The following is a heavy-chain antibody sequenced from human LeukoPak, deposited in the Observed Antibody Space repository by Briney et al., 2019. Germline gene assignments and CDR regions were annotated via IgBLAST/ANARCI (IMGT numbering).Heavy chain of an antibody. D-gene: IGHD6-13*01. Sequence: SQTLSLTCAISGDXVSSNSAAWNWIRQSPSRGLEWLGSTYYRSKWYNDYAVSVKSRITINPDTSKNQSSLQLNSVTPEDTAVYYCARGDIAAAGESAFDIWGQGTMVTVSS. CDR2: TYYRSKWYN. CDR1: GDXVSSNSAA. J-gene: IGHJ3*02. V-gene: IGHV6-1*01. CDR3: ARGDIAAAGESAFDI.